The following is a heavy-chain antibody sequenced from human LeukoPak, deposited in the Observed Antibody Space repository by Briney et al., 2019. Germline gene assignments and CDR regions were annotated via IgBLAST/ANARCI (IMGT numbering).Heavy chain of an antibody. Sequence: GASVKVSCKVSGYTLTELSMHWVRQAPGKGLEWMGGFDPEDGETIYAQKFQGRVTMTEDTSTDTAYMELSSLRSEDTAVYYCAIYKTFYDFRSGPTWFDPWGQGTLVTVSS. V-gene: IGHV1-24*01. CDR1: GYTLTELS. CDR3: AIYKTFYDFRSGPTWFDP. J-gene: IGHJ5*02. CDR2: FDPEDGET. D-gene: IGHD3-3*01.